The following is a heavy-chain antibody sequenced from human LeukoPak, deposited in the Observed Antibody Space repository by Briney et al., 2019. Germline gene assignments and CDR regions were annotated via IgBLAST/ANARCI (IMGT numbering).Heavy chain of an antibody. D-gene: IGHD6-13*01. CDR1: GFTFSDYY. J-gene: IGHJ6*04. Sequence: WGSLRLSCAASGFTFSDYYMSWIRQAPGKGLEWVSYISSSSSYTNYADSVKGRFTISRDNAKNSLYLQMNSLRAEDTAVYYCASQAAAGALDVWGKGTTVTVSS. V-gene: IGHV3-11*06. CDR3: ASQAAAGALDV. CDR2: ISSSSSYT.